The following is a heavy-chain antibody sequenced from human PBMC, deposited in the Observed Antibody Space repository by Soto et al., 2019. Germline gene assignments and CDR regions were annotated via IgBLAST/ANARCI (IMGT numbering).Heavy chain of an antibody. D-gene: IGHD3-16*01. CDR1: GGSISSSTYH. V-gene: IGHV4-39*02. CDR2: IYYTGTT. CDR3: ARVWGSYDNWFDP. J-gene: IGHJ5*02. Sequence: SETLSLTCTVSGGSISSSTYHWAWIRQPPGKGLEWIASIYYTGTTYYSPSLKSRVTISVDTSKNHFSLKLSSVTAADTAVYYCARVWGSYDNWFDPWGQGTLVTVSS.